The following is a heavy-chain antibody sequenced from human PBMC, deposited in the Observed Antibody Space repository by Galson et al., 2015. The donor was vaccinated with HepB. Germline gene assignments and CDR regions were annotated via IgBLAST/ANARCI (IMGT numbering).Heavy chain of an antibody. Sequence: SVKVSCKASGYTFTSYYMHCVRQAPGQGLEWMGVINPSGGSTSYAQKFQGRVTMTRDTSTSTVYMEFSSLRSDDTAVYFCAKSRWINFVTMIRGVIPDVFDVWGRGTVVTVSS. CDR1: GYTFTSYY. J-gene: IGHJ3*01. D-gene: IGHD3-22*01. CDR3: AKSRWINFVTMIRGVIPDVFDV. CDR2: INPSGGST. V-gene: IGHV1-46*01.